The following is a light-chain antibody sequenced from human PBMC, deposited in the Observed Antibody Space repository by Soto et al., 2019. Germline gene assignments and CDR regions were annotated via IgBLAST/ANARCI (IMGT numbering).Light chain of an antibody. Sequence: QSVLTQPAFVSGSPGQSITISCTGTSSDVGGYNFVSWYQHHPGKAPKVMIYDVSNRPSGVSNRFSGSKSGNTASLTISGLQAEDEADYYCDSYTSNGLYVFGTGTKVTV. CDR3: DSYTSNGLYV. CDR1: SSDVGGYNF. V-gene: IGLV2-14*03. J-gene: IGLJ1*01. CDR2: DVS.